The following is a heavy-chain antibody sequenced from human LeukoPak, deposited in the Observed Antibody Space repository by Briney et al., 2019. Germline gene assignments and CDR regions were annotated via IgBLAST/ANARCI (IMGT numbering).Heavy chain of an antibody. CDR3: ARDRHYGDYSGDYSGMDV. Sequence: ASVKVSCKASGYTFTGYYMHWVRQAPGQGLEWMGWINPNSGGTNYAQKFQGWVTMTRDTSISTAYMELSRLRFDDTAVYYCARDRHYGDYSGDYSGMDVWGKGTTVTVSS. V-gene: IGHV1-2*04. CDR2: INPNSGGT. CDR1: GYTFTGYY. J-gene: IGHJ6*04. D-gene: IGHD4-17*01.